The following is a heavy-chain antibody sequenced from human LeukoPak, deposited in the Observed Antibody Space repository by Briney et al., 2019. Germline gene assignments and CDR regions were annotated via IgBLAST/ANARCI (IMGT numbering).Heavy chain of an antibody. CDR3: ARQVDV. J-gene: IGHJ6*04. CDR2: IYHSGST. CDR1: GYSISSGYY. Sequence: SETLSLTCAVSGYSISSGYYWGWIRQPPGKGLEWIGSIYHSGSTYYNPSLKSRVTISVDASKNQFSLKLSSVTAADTAVYYCARQVDVWGKGTTVTVSS. V-gene: IGHV4-38-2*01.